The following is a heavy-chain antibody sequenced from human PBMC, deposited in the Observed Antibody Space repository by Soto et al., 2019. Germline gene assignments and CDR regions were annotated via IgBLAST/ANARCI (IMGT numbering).Heavy chain of an antibody. Sequence: QVQLVQSGAEVKKPGASVKVSCKASGYTFTSYGISWVRQAPGQGLEWMGWISAYNGNTNYAQKLQGRVTMTTDTATSTDYMELRSLRSDDRAGYYCARDRDYYYYVMDVWGKGTTVTVSS. D-gene: IGHD3-10*01. CDR3: ARDRDYYYYVMDV. J-gene: IGHJ6*04. CDR1: GYTFTSYG. CDR2: ISAYNGNT. V-gene: IGHV1-18*01.